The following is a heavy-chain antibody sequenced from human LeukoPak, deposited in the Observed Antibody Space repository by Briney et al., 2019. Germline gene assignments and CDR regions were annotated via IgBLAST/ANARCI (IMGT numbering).Heavy chain of an antibody. CDR3: ARSTRIWVGKRVDP. Sequence: ASVKVSCKASGYTFTGYYMHWVRQAPGQGLEWMGWINPNSGGTNYAQESQGRVTMTRGTSISTAYMELSRLRSDDKAVYYCARSTRIWVGKRVDPWGQGTLVTVSS. D-gene: IGHD3-10*01. J-gene: IGHJ5*02. CDR1: GYTFTGYY. CDR2: INPNSGGT. V-gene: IGHV1-2*02.